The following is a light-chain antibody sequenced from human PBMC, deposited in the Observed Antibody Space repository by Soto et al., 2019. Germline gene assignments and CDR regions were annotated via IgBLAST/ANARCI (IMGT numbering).Light chain of an antibody. CDR1: QSISSW. Sequence: DIPMTQSPSTLSASVGARVTMTCRASQSISSWLAWYQQKPGKAPKLLIYDASSLESGVPSRFSGSGSGTEFTLTISSLQPDDFASYYCQQYNSYWTFGQGTKVEIK. V-gene: IGKV1-5*01. J-gene: IGKJ1*01. CDR2: DAS. CDR3: QQYNSYWT.